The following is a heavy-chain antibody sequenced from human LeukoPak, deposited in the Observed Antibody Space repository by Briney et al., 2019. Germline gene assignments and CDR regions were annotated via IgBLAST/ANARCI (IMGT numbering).Heavy chain of an antibody. Sequence: PSETLSLTCTVSGGSISSSSYYWSWIRQPPGKGLEWIGYIYYSGSTNYNPSLKSRVTISVDTSKNQFSLKLSSVTAADTAVYYCATGVKDILTGYHSPYYYYGMDVWGQGTTVTVSS. CDR1: GGSISSSSYY. CDR3: ATGVKDILTGYHSPYYYYGMDV. V-gene: IGHV4-61*01. CDR2: IYYSGST. J-gene: IGHJ6*02. D-gene: IGHD3-9*01.